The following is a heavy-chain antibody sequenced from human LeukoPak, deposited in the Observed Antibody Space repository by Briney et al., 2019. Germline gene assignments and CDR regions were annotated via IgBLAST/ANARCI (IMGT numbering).Heavy chain of an antibody. D-gene: IGHD3-16*02. CDR3: ARVSGIMISLGGVISYFDY. Sequence: SETLSLTCALYGGSFNDSYWTWIRQPPGKGLEGIGEINHSGGTDYNPSLRSRVTISVDPSKNQLSLQLSSVTAADTGVYYCARVSGIMISLGGVISYFDYWGQGTLVTVSS. CDR2: INHSGGT. J-gene: IGHJ4*02. CDR1: GGSFNDSY. V-gene: IGHV4-34*01.